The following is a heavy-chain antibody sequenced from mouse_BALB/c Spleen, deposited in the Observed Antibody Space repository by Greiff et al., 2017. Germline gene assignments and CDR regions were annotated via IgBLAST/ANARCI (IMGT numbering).Heavy chain of an antibody. Sequence: VNLQQSGPGLVQPSQSLSITCTVSGFSLTSYGVHWVRQSPGKGLEWLGVIWSGGSTDYNAAFISRLSISKDNSKSQVFFKMNSLQANDTAIYYCARMGGYDEAWFAYWGQGTLVTVSA. CDR1: GFSLTSYG. D-gene: IGHD2-2*01. CDR3: ARMGGYDEAWFAY. CDR2: IWSGGST. J-gene: IGHJ3*01. V-gene: IGHV2-2*02.